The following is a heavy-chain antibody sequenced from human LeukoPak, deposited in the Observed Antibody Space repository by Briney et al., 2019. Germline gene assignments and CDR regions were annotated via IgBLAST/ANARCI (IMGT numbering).Heavy chain of an antibody. V-gene: IGHV3-20*04. CDR3: VRGGRGRDDYFDY. J-gene: IGHJ4*02. CDR1: GFTFDDYG. Sequence: PGGSLRLSCAASGFTFDDYGMSWVRQAPGKGLEWVSGINWNGGSTGYADSVKGRFTISRDNAKNSLYLQMNSLRVEDTAVYYCVRGGRGRDDYFDYWGQGTQVTVSS. CDR2: INWNGGST.